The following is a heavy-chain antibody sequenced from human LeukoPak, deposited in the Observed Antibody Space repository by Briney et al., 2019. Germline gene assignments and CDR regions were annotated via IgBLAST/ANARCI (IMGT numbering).Heavy chain of an antibody. D-gene: IGHD4-23*01. CDR1: GGSISSGGYY. J-gene: IGHJ3*02. CDR3: ARGQDYGGKGDPLAFDI. V-gene: IGHV4-31*03. Sequence: PSQTLSLTCTVSGGSISSGGYYWSWIRQHPGKGLEWIGYIYYSGSTYYNPSLKSRVTISVDTSKNQFSLKLSSVTAADTAVYYCARGQDYGGKGDPLAFDIWGQGTMVTVSS. CDR2: IYYSGST.